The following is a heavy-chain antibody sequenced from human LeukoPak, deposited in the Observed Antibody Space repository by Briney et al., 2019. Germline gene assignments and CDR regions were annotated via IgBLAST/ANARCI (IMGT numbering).Heavy chain of an antibody. D-gene: IGHD1-26*01. CDR1: GFTFSSYA. Sequence: GGSLRLSCAASGFTFSSYAMSWVRQAPGKGLEWVAFIPWDGNTKYYADSVKGRFTISRDNSQNTLDLQMNSLRTEDTAVYYCARDLSERYSTDYWGQGTLVTVSS. J-gene: IGHJ4*02. CDR2: IPWDGNTK. V-gene: IGHV3-30-3*01. CDR3: ARDLSERYSTDY.